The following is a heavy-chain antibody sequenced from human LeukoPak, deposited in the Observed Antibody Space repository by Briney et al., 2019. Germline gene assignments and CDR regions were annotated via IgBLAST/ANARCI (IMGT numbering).Heavy chain of an antibody. D-gene: IGHD2-15*01. CDR3: TRVSLVAASVFLDY. CDR1: GFTFGDYA. CDR2: IRSKAYGGTT. V-gene: IGHV3-49*04. Sequence: PGGSLRLSCTASGFTFGDYAMSWVRQAPGKGLEWVSFIRSKAYGGTTEYAASVKGRFTISRDDSKSIAYLQMNSLKTEDTAVYYCTRVSLVAASVFLDYWGQGTLVTVSS. J-gene: IGHJ4*02.